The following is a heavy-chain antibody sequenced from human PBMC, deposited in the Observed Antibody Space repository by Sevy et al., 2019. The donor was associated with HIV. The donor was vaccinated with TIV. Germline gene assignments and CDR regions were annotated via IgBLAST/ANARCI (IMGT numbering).Heavy chain of an antibody. V-gene: IGHV3-33*08. D-gene: IGHD2-21*02. Sequence: GGSLRLSCADSGFTFSSYVMHWVRQAPGKGLEWVALIWYDGTIKYYADSVKGRFTISRDNSKDTLFLQMNSLTPEDTAVYYCARGGGYCGGDCYSNDYWGQGALVTVSS. CDR2: IWYDGTIK. J-gene: IGHJ4*02. CDR3: ARGGGYCGGDCYSNDY. CDR1: GFTFSSYV.